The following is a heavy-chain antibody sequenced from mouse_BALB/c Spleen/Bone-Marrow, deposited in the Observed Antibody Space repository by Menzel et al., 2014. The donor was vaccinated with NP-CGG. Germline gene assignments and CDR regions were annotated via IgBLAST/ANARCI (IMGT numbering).Heavy chain of an antibody. Sequence: VQLQQSGAELAKPGAPVKMSCKASGYTFTNYWMHWVKQRPGQGLEWIGYINPSTGYTDYNQKFKDKATLTADKSSSTAHKHLSNLTYEDSAGYYCARSYGNYVDYWGQGTPLTVAS. J-gene: IGHJ2*01. CDR1: GYTFTNYW. CDR2: INPSTGYT. V-gene: IGHV1-7*01. D-gene: IGHD2-1*01. CDR3: ARSYGNYVDY.